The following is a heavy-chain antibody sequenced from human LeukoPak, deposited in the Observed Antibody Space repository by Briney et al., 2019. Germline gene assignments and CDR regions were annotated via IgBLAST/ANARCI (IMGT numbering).Heavy chain of an antibody. D-gene: IGHD6-13*01. CDR1: GGSISSSSYY. CDR2: IYYSGST. V-gene: IGHV4-61*05. CDR3: ATQRYSSSWYSFYY. J-gene: IGHJ4*02. Sequence: SETLSLTCSVSGGSISSSSYYWGWVRQTPGKGPEWIGYIYYSGSTNYNPSLKSRVTISVDTSKNQFSLKLSSVTAADTAVYYCATQRYSSSWYSFYYWGQGILVTVSS.